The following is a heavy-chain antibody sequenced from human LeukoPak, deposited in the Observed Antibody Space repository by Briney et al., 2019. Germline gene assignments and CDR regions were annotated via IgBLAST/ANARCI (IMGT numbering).Heavy chain of an antibody. Sequence: PSQTLSLTCTVSGGSISSGSYYWSWIRQPAGKGLEWIGRIYTSGSTNYNPSLKSRVTISVDTSKNQFSLKLSSVTAADTAVYYCARGGEYSSSSGLFYFDYWGQGTLVTVSS. CDR3: ARGGEYSSSSGLFYFDY. CDR2: IYTSGST. V-gene: IGHV4-61*02. D-gene: IGHD6-6*01. J-gene: IGHJ4*02. CDR1: GGSISSGSYY.